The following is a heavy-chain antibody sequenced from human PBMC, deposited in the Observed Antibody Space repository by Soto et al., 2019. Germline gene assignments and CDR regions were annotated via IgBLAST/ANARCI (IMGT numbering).Heavy chain of an antibody. CDR2: IWYDGRNE. Sequence: QVQLVESGGGVVQPGRSLRLSCGASGFTLSDYAMHWVRQAPGKGLEWVAVIWYDGRNEYYADSVKGRFTISRDNSNNTLYLQMNSLRVEDTAIYYCARSYTVTTLIDYWGQGTLVTLSS. D-gene: IGHD4-17*01. CDR3: ARSYTVTTLIDY. V-gene: IGHV3-33*01. J-gene: IGHJ4*02. CDR1: GFTLSDYA.